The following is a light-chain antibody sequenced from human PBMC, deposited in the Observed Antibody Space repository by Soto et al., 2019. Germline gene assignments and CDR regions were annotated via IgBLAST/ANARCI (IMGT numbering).Light chain of an antibody. V-gene: IGLV2-11*01. Sequence: QSVLTQPRSVSGSPGQSVTISCTGTSSDVGSYNYVSWYQQHPGRAPRVMIYDVKTRPSGVPDRFSGSKSGNTASLTISELQAEDEADYYCCSYAGDYTFVFGTGTKLTVL. CDR2: DVK. CDR1: SSDVGSYNY. J-gene: IGLJ1*01. CDR3: CSYAGDYTFV.